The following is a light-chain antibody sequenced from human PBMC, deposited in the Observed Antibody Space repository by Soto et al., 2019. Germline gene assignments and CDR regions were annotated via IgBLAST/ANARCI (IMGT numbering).Light chain of an antibody. CDR3: QQYGTTPWT. CDR1: QGISSY. J-gene: IGKJ5*01. Sequence: GDRVTITCRASQGISSYLAWYQQKPGKAPKLLIYAASTLQSGVPSRFSGSGSGTEFTLTISSLEPEDFALYYCQQYGTTPWTFGQGTRLEIK. V-gene: IGKV1-9*01. CDR2: AAS.